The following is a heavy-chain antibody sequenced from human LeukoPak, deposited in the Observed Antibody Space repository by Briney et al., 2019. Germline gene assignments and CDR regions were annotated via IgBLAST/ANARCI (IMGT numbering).Heavy chain of an antibody. CDR1: GFTFSSYD. CDR3: AKDLGGGSGCYDL. V-gene: IGHV3-30*18. Sequence: GGSLRLSSAASGFTFSSYDMHWVRQAPGKGLEWVAIISYDGSNKYYADSVQGRFTISRDNSKNTLYLQMNSLRAEDTAVYYCAKDLGGGSGCYDLWGRGTLVTVSS. CDR2: ISYDGSNK. J-gene: IGHJ2*01. D-gene: IGHD6-19*01.